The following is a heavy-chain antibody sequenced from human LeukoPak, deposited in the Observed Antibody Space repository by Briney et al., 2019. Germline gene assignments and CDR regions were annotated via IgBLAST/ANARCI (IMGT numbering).Heavy chain of an antibody. CDR1: GFTFSSYA. CDR3: GRGGEVLIFGFAP. D-gene: IGHD3-16*01. CDR2: ISYDGSNK. V-gene: IGHV3-30-3*01. Sequence: GGSLRLSCAASGFTFSSYAMHWVRQAPGKGLEWVAVISYDGSNKYYADSVKGRFTISRDNSKNTLYLQMNSLRAEDTAVYYCGRGGEVLIFGFAPGGKGPLVTVSS. J-gene: IGHJ5*02.